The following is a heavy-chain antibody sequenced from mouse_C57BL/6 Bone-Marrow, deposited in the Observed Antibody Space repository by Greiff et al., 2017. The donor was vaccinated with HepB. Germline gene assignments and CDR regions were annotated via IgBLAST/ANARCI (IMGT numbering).Heavy chain of an antibody. CDR3: ARNNDGYPYYAMDY. D-gene: IGHD2-3*01. Sequence: QVQLQQSGAELVRPGSSVKLSCKASGYTFTSYWMDWVKQRPGQGLEWIGNIYPSDSETHYNQKFKDKATLTVDKSSSTAYMQLSSLTSEDSAVYYCARNNDGYPYYAMDYWGQGTSVTVSS. CDR2: IYPSDSET. J-gene: IGHJ4*01. CDR1: GYTFTSYW. V-gene: IGHV1-61*01.